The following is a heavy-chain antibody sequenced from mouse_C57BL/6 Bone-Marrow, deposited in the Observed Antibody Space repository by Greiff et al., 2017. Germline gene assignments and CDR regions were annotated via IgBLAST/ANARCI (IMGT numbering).Heavy chain of an antibody. Sequence: QVQLQQPGAELVKPGASVKMSCKASGYTFTSYWITWVKQRPGQGLEWIGDIYPGSGSTNYNEKFKSKATLTVDTSSSTAYMQLSSLTSEDSAVYYCARRSYYYGSEGFAYWGQGTLVTVSA. D-gene: IGHD1-1*01. J-gene: IGHJ3*01. V-gene: IGHV1-55*01. CDR2: IYPGSGST. CDR1: GYTFTSYW. CDR3: ARRSYYYGSEGFAY.